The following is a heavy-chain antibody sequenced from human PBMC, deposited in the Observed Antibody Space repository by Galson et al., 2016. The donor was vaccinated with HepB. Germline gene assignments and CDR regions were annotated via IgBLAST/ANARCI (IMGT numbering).Heavy chain of an antibody. D-gene: IGHD2/OR15-2a*01. CDR3: ASGRLKKIYLAGPPREYYFAYSGLDV. CDR2: IIHSGST. J-gene: IGHJ6*04. Sequence: SETLSLTCAVHGGSFNGYYWSWIRQPPGKGLQWIGEIIHSGSTKYNPSLKSRVTMSFDTSNNQLSLNLTSITAADTAVYFCASGRLKKIYLAGPPREYYFAYSGLDVWGKGTTVTVSS. V-gene: IGHV4-34*12. CDR1: GGSFNGYY.